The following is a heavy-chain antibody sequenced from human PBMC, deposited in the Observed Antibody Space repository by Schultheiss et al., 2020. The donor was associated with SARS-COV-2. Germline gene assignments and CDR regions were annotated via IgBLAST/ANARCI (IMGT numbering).Heavy chain of an antibody. Sequence: GGSLRLSCAASGFTFSSYAMSWVRQAPGKGLEWVSSISSSSSTIYYADSVKGRFTISRDNAKNSLYLQMNSLRAEDTAVYYCARDLHGVCYRHRGPYCYGMDVWGQGTTVTVSS. CDR1: GFTFSSYA. J-gene: IGHJ6*02. V-gene: IGHV3-48*04. D-gene: IGHD2-8*01. CDR3: ARDLHGVCYRHRGPYCYGMDV. CDR2: ISSSSSTI.